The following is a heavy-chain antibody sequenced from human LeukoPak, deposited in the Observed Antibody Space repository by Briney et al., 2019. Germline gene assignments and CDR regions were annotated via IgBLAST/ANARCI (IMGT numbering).Heavy chain of an antibody. J-gene: IGHJ4*02. V-gene: IGHV3-30-3*01. D-gene: IGHD3-22*01. CDR3: ARDGGLDSSGPFDY. Sequence: GRSLRLSCAASGFTFSSYAKHWVRQAPGKGLEWVAVISYDGSNKYYADSVKGRFTISRDNSKNTLYLQMNSLRAEDTAVYYCARDGGLDSSGPFDYWGQGTLVTVSS. CDR2: ISYDGSNK. CDR1: GFTFSSYA.